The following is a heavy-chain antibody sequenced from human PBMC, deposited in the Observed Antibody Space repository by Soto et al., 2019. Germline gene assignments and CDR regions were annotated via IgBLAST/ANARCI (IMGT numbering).Heavy chain of an antibody. V-gene: IGHV4-34*01. CDR2: IKDGGRT. CDR1: GGSLSGYY. Sequence: QVQLQQWGAGLLKPSETLSLNCAVNGGSLSGYYWSWIRQPPGKGLEWIGEIKDGGRTNYSPSLKRRATISSAPSNNQFSLRLYSVTAADTGVYYCARGQEGVVATHWDQGTLVTVSS. CDR3: ARGQEGVVATH. D-gene: IGHD5-12*01. J-gene: IGHJ4*02.